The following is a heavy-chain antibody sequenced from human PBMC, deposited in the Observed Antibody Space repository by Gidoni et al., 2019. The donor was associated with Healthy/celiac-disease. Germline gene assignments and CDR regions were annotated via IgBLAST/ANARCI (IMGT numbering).Heavy chain of an antibody. J-gene: IGHJ4*02. CDR1: GYTFTSYA. CDR3: AINRAAVAGRVPRLFHY. CDR2: INTNTGNP. Sequence: QVQLVQSGSELKKPGASVKVSCKASGYTFTSYAMNWVRQAPGQGLEWMGWINTNTGNPTYAQGFTGRFVFSLDTSVRTAYLQISSLKAEDTAVYYCAINRAAVAGRVPRLFHYWGQGTLVTVSS. V-gene: IGHV7-4-1*02. D-gene: IGHD6-19*01.